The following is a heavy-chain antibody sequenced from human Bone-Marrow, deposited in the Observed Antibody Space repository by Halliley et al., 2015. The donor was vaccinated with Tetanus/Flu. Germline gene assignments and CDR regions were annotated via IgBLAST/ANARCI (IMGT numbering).Heavy chain of an antibody. CDR3: AKEMTGPQDS. D-gene: IGHD3-9*01. Sequence: SLRLSCVDSEFTLRRYWVHWVRQTPGKGLVWVSRINPEETTTNYADSVKGRFTIPRDNAKNIVYLQMNSLRVEDTAIYYCAKEMTGPQDSWGQGTLVTVSS. V-gene: IGHV3-74*01. CDR2: INPEETTT. J-gene: IGHJ4*02. CDR1: EFTLRRYW.